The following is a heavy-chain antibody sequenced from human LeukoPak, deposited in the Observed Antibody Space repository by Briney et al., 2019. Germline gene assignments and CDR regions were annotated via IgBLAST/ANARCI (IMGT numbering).Heavy chain of an antibody. CDR2: VYFTGST. D-gene: IGHD4-23*01. Sequence: SETLSLTCTVSGGSISSYYWSWIRQPPGKGLEWIGYVYFTGSTNYNPSLRSRVTISVDTSKNQFSLKVTSVTAEDTAVYYCARGSTVVTPWFDPWGQGTLVTVSS. CDR1: GGSISSYY. CDR3: ARGSTVVTPWFDP. J-gene: IGHJ5*02. V-gene: IGHV4-59*01.